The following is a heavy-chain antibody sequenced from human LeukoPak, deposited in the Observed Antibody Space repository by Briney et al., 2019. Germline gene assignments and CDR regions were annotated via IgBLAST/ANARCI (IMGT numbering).Heavy chain of an antibody. CDR2: IYYSGST. CDR1: GGSISSYY. V-gene: IGHV4-59*01. CDR3: ARSDPVAGTDNWFDP. J-gene: IGHJ5*02. Sequence: SETLSLTCTVSGGSISSYYWSWIRQPPGKGLEWIGYIYYSGSTSYNPSLKSRVTISVDTSKNQFSLKLSSVTAADTAVYYCARSDPVAGTDNWFDPWGQGTLVTVSS. D-gene: IGHD6-19*01.